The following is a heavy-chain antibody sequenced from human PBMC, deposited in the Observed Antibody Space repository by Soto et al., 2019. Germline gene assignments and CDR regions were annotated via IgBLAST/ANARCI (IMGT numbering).Heavy chain of an antibody. V-gene: IGHV3-11*01. Sequence: QVQLEESGGGLVKPGGSLRLSCAASGFTFSDHYMSWIRQAPGKGLEWVSYIGSSGSTIYYADSVKGRFTISRDNAKNSLSLQMNSRGAEDTAVYYCARGAWGYYASSGYYYAAHFDYWGQGTLVTVSS. D-gene: IGHD3-22*01. CDR2: IGSSGSTI. J-gene: IGHJ4*02. CDR3: ARGAWGYYASSGYYYAAHFDY. CDR1: GFTFSDHY.